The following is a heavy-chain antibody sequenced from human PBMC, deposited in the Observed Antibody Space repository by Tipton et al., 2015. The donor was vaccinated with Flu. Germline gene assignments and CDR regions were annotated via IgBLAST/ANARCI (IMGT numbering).Heavy chain of an antibody. J-gene: IGHJ4*02. D-gene: IGHD3-10*02. Sequence: GLVKPSETLSLSCFVSGGSISSYYWSWIRQSPGKGLELIGSIYPSGTTYYNPSLKSRVTISVDTSKSQFSLMLRSVTAADTAVYYCARLSYYDVDLKNFYFDYWGQGALVTVSS. CDR3: ARLSYYDVDLKNFYFDY. V-gene: IGHV4-59*05. CDR1: GGSISSYY. CDR2: IYPSGTT.